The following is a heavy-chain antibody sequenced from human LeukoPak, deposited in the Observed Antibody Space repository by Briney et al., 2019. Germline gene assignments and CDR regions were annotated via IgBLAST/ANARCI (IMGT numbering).Heavy chain of an antibody. V-gene: IGHV4-34*01. CDR3: ARGVRYCSSTSCYTGFDY. CDR1: GGSFSGYY. CDR2: INHSGST. Sequence: PSETLSLTCAVYGGSFSGYYWSWIRQPPGKGLEWIGEINHSGSTNYNSSLKSRVTISVDTSKNQFSLKLSSVTAADTAVYYCARGVRYCSSTSCYTGFDYWGQGTLVTVSS. D-gene: IGHD2-2*02. J-gene: IGHJ4*02.